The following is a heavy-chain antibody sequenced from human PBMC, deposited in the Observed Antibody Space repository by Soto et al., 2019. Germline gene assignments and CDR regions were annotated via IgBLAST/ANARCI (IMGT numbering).Heavy chain of an antibody. CDR2: INSDGSST. J-gene: IGHJ6*02. CDR3: ARDGYDFWKNYYYYGMDV. D-gene: IGHD3-3*01. CDR1: GFTFSSYW. Sequence: GGSLSLSCAASGFTFSSYWMHWVRQAPGKGLVWVSRINSDGSSTSYADSVKGRFTISRDNAKNTLYLQMNSLRAEDTAVYYCARDGYDFWKNYYYYGMDVWGQGTTVTVSS. V-gene: IGHV3-74*01.